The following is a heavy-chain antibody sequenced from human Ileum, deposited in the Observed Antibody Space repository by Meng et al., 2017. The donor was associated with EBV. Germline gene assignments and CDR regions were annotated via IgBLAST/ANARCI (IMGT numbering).Heavy chain of an antibody. Sequence: QVHLTEPGPGLVMPSDTLSLTCAVSGYSIRSTNWGGWIRQPPGKGLEWIGYIYYSGSTSYNPSLKSRVTMSVDTSKNQFSLNLNSVTAVDTAVYYCARNVPGTSAYYDWGQGTLVTVSS. CDR1: GYSIRSTNW. D-gene: IGHD3-22*01. J-gene: IGHJ4*02. CDR2: IYYSGST. CDR3: ARNVPGTSAYYD. V-gene: IGHV4-28*01.